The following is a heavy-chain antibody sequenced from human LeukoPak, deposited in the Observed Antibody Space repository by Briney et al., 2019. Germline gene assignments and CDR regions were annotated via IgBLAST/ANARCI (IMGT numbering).Heavy chain of an antibody. CDR1: GFTFDNYG. CDR3: AKDVPAAYFDY. CDR2: VRSDRGIK. D-gene: IGHD2-2*01. J-gene: IGHJ4*02. V-gene: IGHV3-30*02. Sequence: PGGSLRLSCAASGFTFDNYGMHWVRQAPGKGLEWVAFVRSDRGIKYYADSVKGRFTISRDNSKNTLYLQVNSLRAEDTAVYFCAKDVPAAYFDYWGQGTLVTVSS.